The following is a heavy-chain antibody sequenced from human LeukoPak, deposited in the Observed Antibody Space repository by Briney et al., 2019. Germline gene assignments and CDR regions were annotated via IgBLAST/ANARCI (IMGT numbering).Heavy chain of an antibody. J-gene: IGHJ4*02. V-gene: IGHV3-23*01. CDR1: GFTFDDYA. D-gene: IGHD3-10*01. Sequence: GRSLRLSCAASGFTFDDYAMHWVRQAPGKGLEWVSAISGSGGSTYYADSVKGRFTISRDNSKNTLYLQMNSLRAEDTAVYYCAKEKGDVDYWGQGTLVTVSS. CDR3: AKEKGDVDY. CDR2: ISGSGGST.